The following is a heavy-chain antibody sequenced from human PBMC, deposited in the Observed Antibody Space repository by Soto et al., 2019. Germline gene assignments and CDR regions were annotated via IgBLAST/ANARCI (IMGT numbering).Heavy chain of an antibody. J-gene: IGHJ1*01. V-gene: IGHV3-23*05. CDR1: GFTFSNYA. D-gene: IGHD3-22*01. CDR3: AKEVDLYYDSSHNLDS. CDR2: IHRSGRST. Sequence: GGSLRLSCAASGFTFSNYAMNWVRQTPGKGLEWDSTIHRSGRSTYYADSVKGRFTISRDNSKNTLYLQMNSLRAEDTAVYFCAKEVDLYYDSSHNLDSWGRGTLVTVSS.